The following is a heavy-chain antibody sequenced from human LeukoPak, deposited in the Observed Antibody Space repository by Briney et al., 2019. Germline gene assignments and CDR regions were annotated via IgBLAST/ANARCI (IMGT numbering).Heavy chain of an antibody. CDR1: GFTFSSYW. J-gene: IGHJ4*02. CDR2: IKHDGSEK. CDR3: ARERFTVTTRVGYYFDY. V-gene: IGHV3-7*01. D-gene: IGHD4-17*01. Sequence: GGSLRLSCAASGFTFSSYWMSWVRQAPGKGLVWVTNIKHDGSEKYYVDSVKGRFTISRDNAKNSLYLQMNSLRAEDTAVYYCARERFTVTTRVGYYFDYWGQGTLVTVSS.